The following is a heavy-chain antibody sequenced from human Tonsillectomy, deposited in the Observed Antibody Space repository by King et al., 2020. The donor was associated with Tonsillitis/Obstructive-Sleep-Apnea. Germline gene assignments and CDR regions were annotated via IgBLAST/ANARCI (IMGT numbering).Heavy chain of an antibody. CDR1: GFTFSSYA. D-gene: IGHD3-22*01. CDR3: AKDLTPNYYDSSGLGRFDY. V-gene: IGHV3-23*04. CDR2: ISGSGGST. J-gene: IGHJ4*02. Sequence: VQLVESGGGLVQPGGSLRLSCAASGFTFSSYAMSWVRQVPGKGLEWVSVISGSGGSTYYADSVKGRFTISRDNSKNTLYLQMNSLRAEDTAVYYCAKDLTPNYYDSSGLGRFDYWGQGTLVTVSS.